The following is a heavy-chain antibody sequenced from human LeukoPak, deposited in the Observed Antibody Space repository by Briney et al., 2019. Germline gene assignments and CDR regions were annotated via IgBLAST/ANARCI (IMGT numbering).Heavy chain of an antibody. CDR3: ARRAVAALHDAFDI. Sequence: GGSLRLSCAASGFTVSSNYMSWVRQAPGKGLEWVSRIITSSDRTYYADSVKGRFTISRDNSKNTLYLQMNSLRAEDTAVYYCARRAVAALHDAFDIWGQGTMVTVSS. J-gene: IGHJ3*02. CDR1: GFTVSSNY. CDR2: ITSSDRT. D-gene: IGHD6-19*01. V-gene: IGHV3-53*01.